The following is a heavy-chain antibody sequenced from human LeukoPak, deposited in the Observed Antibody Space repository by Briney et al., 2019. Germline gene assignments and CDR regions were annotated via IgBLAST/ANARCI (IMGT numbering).Heavy chain of an antibody. D-gene: IGHD3-3*01. V-gene: IGHV1-18*01. Sequence: ASVKVSCKASGYTFTSYGISWVRQAPGQGLEWMGWISAYNGNTNYAQKLQGRGTMTTDTSTSTAYMEQSILRSDDTAVYYCARDKHPIFGGMDVWGQGTTVTVSS. CDR3: ARDKHPIFGGMDV. J-gene: IGHJ6*02. CDR1: GYTFTSYG. CDR2: ISAYNGNT.